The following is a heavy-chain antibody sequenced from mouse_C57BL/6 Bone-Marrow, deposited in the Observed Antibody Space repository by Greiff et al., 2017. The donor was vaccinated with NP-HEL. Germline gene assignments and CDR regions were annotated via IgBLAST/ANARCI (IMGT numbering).Heavy chain of an antibody. CDR1: GYTFTSYD. V-gene: IGHV1-85*01. CDR2: IYPRDGST. CDR3: AVLYCGSSYCAMDY. Sequence: QVQLQQSGPELVKPGASVKLSCKASGYTFTSYDINWVKQRPGQGLEWIGWIYPRDGSTNYNEKFKGKATLTADKSSSTASMELRSLTSEDSAVYFCAVLYCGSSYCAMDYWGQGTTLTVSS. J-gene: IGHJ4*01. D-gene: IGHD1-1*01.